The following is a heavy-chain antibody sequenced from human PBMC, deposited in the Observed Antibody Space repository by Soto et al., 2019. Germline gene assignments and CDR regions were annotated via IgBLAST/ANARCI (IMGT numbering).Heavy chain of an antibody. V-gene: IGHV1-8*01. CDR2: ISAYNGNT. D-gene: IGHD3-3*01. J-gene: IGHJ6*02. CDR3: ARGRFFGVVIIGYGMDV. CDR1: GFTFNNHA. Sequence: ASVKVSCKASGFTFNNHAIHWVRQAPGQGLEWMGWISAYNGNTNYAQKFQGRVTMTRNTSISTAYMELSSLRSEDTAVYYCARGRFFGVVIIGYGMDVWGQGTTVTVSS.